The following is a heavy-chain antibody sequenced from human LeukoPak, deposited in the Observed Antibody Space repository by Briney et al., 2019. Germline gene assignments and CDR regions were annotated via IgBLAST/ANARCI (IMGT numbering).Heavy chain of an antibody. D-gene: IGHD3-3*01. CDR1: GGSISSSSYY. J-gene: IGHJ5*02. CDR3: AQTGVVIIGNWFDR. V-gene: IGHV4-39*07. CDR2: IYYSGST. Sequence: SETLSLTCTVSGGSISSSSYYWGWIRQPPGKGLEWIGSIYYSGSTYYNPSLKSRVTISVDTSKNQFSLKLSSVTAADTAVYYCAQTGVVIIGNWFDRWGQGTLVTVSS.